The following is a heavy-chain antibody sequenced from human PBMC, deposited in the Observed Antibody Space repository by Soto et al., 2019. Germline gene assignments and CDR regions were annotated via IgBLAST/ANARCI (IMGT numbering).Heavy chain of an antibody. J-gene: IGHJ4*02. CDR2: ISYDGSNK. Sequence: GGSLRLSCAASGFTFSSYAMHWVRQAPGKGLEWVAVISYDGSNKYYADSVKGRFTISRDNSKNTLYLQMNSLRAEDTAVYYCARRSFDYWGQGTLVTVSS. CDR3: ARRSFDY. CDR1: GFTFSSYA. V-gene: IGHV3-30-3*01.